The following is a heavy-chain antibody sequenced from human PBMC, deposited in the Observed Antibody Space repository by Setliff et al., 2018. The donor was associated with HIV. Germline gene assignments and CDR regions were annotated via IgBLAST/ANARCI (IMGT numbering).Heavy chain of an antibody. CDR2: INPNSGGT. J-gene: IGHJ3*02. V-gene: IGHV1-2*02. CDR1: GYTFTGNY. Sequence: ASVKVSCKASGYTFTGNYIHWVRQAPGQGLEWMGWINPNSGGTNYEQKFQGRVTMTRDTSISTAYMELSRLRSDDTALYYCATSRGYSGSPSDAFDIWGQGTMVTVSS. D-gene: IGHD1-26*01. CDR3: ATSRGYSGSPSDAFDI.